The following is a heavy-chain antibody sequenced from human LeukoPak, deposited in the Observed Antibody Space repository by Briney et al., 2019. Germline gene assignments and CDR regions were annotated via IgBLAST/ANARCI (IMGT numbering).Heavy chain of an antibody. V-gene: IGHV1-2*02. D-gene: IGHD4-11*01. CDR3: ARYDYSNLDMAEYFQH. J-gene: IGHJ1*01. CDR1: GYTFTGYY. CDR2: INPNSGGT. Sequence: SVKVSCKASGYTFTGYYMHWVRQAPGQGLEWMGWINPNSGGTNYAQKFQGRVTMTRDTSISTAYMERSRLRSDDTAVYYCARYDYSNLDMAEYFQHWGQGTLVTVSS.